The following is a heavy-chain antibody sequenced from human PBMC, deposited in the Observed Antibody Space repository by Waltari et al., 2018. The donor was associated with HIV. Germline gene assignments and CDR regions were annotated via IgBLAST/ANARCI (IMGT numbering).Heavy chain of an antibody. D-gene: IGHD4-17*01. V-gene: IGHV1-2*06. Sequence: QVQLVQSGAEVRKPGASVKVSCKASGYTFTGYYLHWVRQAPGQGLEWMGRINPNSGGTNYAQKFQARVTMTRDTSIGAAYMELSSLRPNDTAVYYCARVTTVTGDSYFYYGMDVWGQGTTV. J-gene: IGHJ6*02. CDR3: ARVTTVTGDSYFYYGMDV. CDR1: GYTFTGYY. CDR2: INPNSGGT.